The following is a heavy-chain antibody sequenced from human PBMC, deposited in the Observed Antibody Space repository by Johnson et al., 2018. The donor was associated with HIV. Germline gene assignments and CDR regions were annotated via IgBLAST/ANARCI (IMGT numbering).Heavy chain of an antibody. CDR3: ARDKQGISGYDHGSHAFDI. CDR1: GFTFSSYD. CDR2: IGTAGDT. V-gene: IGHV3-13*01. Sequence: VQLVESGGGLVQPGGSLRLSCAASGFTFSSYDMHWVRQATGKGLEWVSAIGTAGDTYYPGSVKGRFTISRENAKNSLYLQMNSLRAGDTAVYYCARDKQGISGYDHGSHAFDIWGQGTMVTVSS. D-gene: IGHD5-12*01. J-gene: IGHJ3*02.